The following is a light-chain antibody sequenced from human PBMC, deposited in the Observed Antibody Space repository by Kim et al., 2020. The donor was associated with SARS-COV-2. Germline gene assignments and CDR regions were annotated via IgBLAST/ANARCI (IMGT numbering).Light chain of an antibody. J-gene: IGKJ1*01. CDR1: QGISNY. CDR2: AAS. CDR3: QQYYINPPT. V-gene: IGKV1-9*01. Sequence: DIQLTQSPSFLSASEGDRVTITCRASQGISNYLAWYQQNPGKAPKLLIYAASTLESWVPSRFSGSGSGTEFTLTISSLQPEDFATFYCQQYYINPPTFGQGTKVDIK.